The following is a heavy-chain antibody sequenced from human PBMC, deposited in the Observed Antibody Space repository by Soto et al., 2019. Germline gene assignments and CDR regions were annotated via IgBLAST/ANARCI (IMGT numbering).Heavy chain of an antibody. CDR2: LIPIFGTA. Sequence: QVQLVQSGAEVKKPGSSVKVSCKASGGTFSSYAISWVRQAPGQGLEWMGGLIPIFGTANYDQKFPGRVTILAVKATSTASMGLSSLCSEDTAVYYCARVSYSSSAEDTLYNWFDPWGQGTLVTVSS. CDR1: GGTFSSYA. J-gene: IGHJ5*02. D-gene: IGHD6-13*01. V-gene: IGHV1-69*06. CDR3: ARVSYSSSAEDTLYNWFDP.